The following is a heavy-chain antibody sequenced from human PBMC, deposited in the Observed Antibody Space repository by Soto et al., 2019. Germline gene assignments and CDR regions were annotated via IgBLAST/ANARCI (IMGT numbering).Heavy chain of an antibody. CDR2: INHSGST. D-gene: IGHD3-22*01. Sequence: QVQLQQWGAGLLKPSETLSLTCAVYGGSFSGYYWSWIRQPPGKGLEWIGEINHSGSTNYNPSLKSRVTISVDTSKNQFSLKLSSVTAADTAVYYCARSRYDSSGYSYWGQGTLVTASS. J-gene: IGHJ4*02. CDR3: ARSRYDSSGYSY. CDR1: GGSFSGYY. V-gene: IGHV4-34*01.